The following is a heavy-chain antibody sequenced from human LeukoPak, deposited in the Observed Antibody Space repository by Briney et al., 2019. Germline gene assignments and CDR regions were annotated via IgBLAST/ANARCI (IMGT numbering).Heavy chain of an antibody. Sequence: GGSLRLSCAASGFTFSRYWMSWVRQAPGKGLEWVANIKEDGSEKYHVDSVKGRFTISRDNAKNSLYLQMNSLRAEDTAVYYCATLYRDYFDCWGQGTLVTVSA. J-gene: IGHJ4*02. V-gene: IGHV3-7*05. CDR1: GFTFSRYW. CDR3: ATLYRDYFDC. D-gene: IGHD2-8*01. CDR2: IKEDGSEK.